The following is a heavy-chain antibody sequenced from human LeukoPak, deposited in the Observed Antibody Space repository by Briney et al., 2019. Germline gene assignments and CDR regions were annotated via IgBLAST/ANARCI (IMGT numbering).Heavy chain of an antibody. D-gene: IGHD2-15*01. J-gene: IGHJ3*02. Sequence: ASVKVSCKLSGYSLSELSRHWVRQAPGKGLEWMGGFDPEDVETVYAQKFQGRVTMTEDTSTDTAYLELGSLRSEDTAVYYCAISGNDAFDIWGQGTMVTVSS. CDR3: AISGNDAFDI. CDR2: FDPEDVET. CDR1: GYSLSELS. V-gene: IGHV1-24*01.